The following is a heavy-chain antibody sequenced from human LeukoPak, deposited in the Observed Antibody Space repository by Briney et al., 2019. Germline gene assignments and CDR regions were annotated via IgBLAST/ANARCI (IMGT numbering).Heavy chain of an antibody. CDR1: GFTFSSYW. D-gene: IGHD4-17*01. CDR2: IKQDGSEK. Sequence: PGGSLRLSCAASGFTFSSYWMGWVRQAPGEGLEWVANIKQDGSEKYYVDSVKGRFTISRDNAKNSLYLQMNSLRAEDTAVYYCASRSDDYGDLEDYWGQGTLVTVSS. V-gene: IGHV3-7*05. CDR3: ASRSDDYGDLEDY. J-gene: IGHJ4*02.